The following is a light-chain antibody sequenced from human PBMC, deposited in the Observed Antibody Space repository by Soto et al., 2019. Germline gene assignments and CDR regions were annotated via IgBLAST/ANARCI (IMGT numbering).Light chain of an antibody. CDR1: SSDVGGYNY. CDR3: SSDTISSTHVV. CDR2: DVS. Sequence: QSALTQPASVSGSPGQSITISCTGTSSDVGGYNYVSWYQQHPGKAPKLMIYDVSNRPSGVSDRFSGCKSGNTASLTISGLLAEDEADYYCSSDTISSTHVVFGGGTKVTVL. V-gene: IGLV2-14*01. J-gene: IGLJ2*01.